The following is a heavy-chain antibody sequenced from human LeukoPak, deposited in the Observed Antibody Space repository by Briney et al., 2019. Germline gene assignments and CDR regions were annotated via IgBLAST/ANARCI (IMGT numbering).Heavy chain of an antibody. CDR3: ARNGRVRRVVKDLFEY. D-gene: IGHD3-10*01. CDR2: IIPIFGTA. V-gene: IGHV1-69*13. CDR1: GGTFSSYA. J-gene: IGHJ4*02. Sequence: SVKVSCKASGGTFSSYAISWVRQAPGQGLEWMGGIIPIFGTANYAQKFQGRVTITADESTSTAYMELSSLRTDDTAMYYCARNGRVRRVVKDLFEYWGQGTLVAVSS.